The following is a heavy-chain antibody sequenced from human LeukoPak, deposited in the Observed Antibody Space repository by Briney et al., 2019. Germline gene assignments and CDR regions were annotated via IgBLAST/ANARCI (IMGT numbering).Heavy chain of an antibody. V-gene: IGHV1-2*02. CDR1: GYTFTGYY. Sequence: ASVKVSCKASGYTFTGYYMHWVRQAPGQGLEWMGWINPNSGGTNYAQKFQGSVTMTRDTSISTAYMELSRLRSDDTAVYYCARERQQLLMIEFDPWGHGTLVTVSS. CDR3: ARERQQLLMIEFDP. D-gene: IGHD6-13*01. CDR2: INPNSGGT. J-gene: IGHJ5*02.